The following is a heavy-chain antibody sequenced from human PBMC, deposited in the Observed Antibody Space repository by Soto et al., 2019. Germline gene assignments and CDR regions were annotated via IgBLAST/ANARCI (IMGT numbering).Heavy chain of an antibody. CDR1: GGSISSGGYY. CDR3: ARVWGDCSGGSCQTIFDY. CDR2: IYYSGST. D-gene: IGHD2-15*01. J-gene: IGHJ4*02. Sequence: QVQLQESGPGLVKPSQTLSLTCTVSGGSISSGGYYWSWIRQHPGKGLEWIGYIYYSGSTYYNPXXKSRVTISVDXXKXQXXLKLSSVTAADTAVYYCARVWGDCSGGSCQTIFDYWGQGTLVTVSS. V-gene: IGHV4-31*03.